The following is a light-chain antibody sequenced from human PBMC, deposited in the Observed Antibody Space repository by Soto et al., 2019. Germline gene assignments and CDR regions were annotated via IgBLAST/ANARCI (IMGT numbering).Light chain of an antibody. CDR1: QSVSSDY. V-gene: IGKV3-20*01. CDR2: GAS. CDR3: QQYDTFPRT. Sequence: ETVLTQSPGTLSLSPGDRATLSCRASQSVSSDYLAWYQQKPGQAPRLLISGASKRATGIPARFSGSGSGTDFTLTISRLEPEDFALYYCQQYDTFPRTFGQGTKVDIK. J-gene: IGKJ1*01.